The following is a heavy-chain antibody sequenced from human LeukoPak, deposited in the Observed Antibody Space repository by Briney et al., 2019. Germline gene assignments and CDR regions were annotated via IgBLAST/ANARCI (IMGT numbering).Heavy chain of an antibody. CDR3: AKARAAVVEAAINY. CDR1: GFTFDDYA. CDR2: ISWNSGSI. V-gene: IGHV3-9*01. J-gene: IGHJ4*02. Sequence: PGRSLRLSCAASGFTFDDYAMHWVRQAPGKGLEWVSGISWNSGSIGYADSVKGRFTISRDNAKNSLYLQMNTLRVEDTALYYCAKARAAVVEAAINYWGQGILVTVSP. D-gene: IGHD2-15*01.